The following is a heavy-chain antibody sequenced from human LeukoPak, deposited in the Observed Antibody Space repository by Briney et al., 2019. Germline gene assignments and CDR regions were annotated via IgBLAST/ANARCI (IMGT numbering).Heavy chain of an antibody. CDR2: ISNSGGRT. Sequence: GGSLRLSCAASGFTFSSYAMSWVRQAPGKGLEWVSSISNSGGRTFYTDSVKGRFTISRDNSKITLYLQMNNLRAEDTAVYYCVSFYETYWGRGTLVTVSS. CDR3: VSFYETY. J-gene: IGHJ4*02. CDR1: GFTFSSYA. V-gene: IGHV3-23*01. D-gene: IGHD2-2*01.